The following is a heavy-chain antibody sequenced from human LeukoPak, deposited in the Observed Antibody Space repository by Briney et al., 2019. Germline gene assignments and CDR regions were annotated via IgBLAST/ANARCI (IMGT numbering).Heavy chain of an antibody. CDR1: GYSFTSYW. Sequence: GESLQISCEGSGYSFTSYWIGWGRQMPGKGLGWMGIIYPGDSDTRYSPSFQGQVTISADKSISTAYLQWSSLKASDTAMYYCARQNTAMSYFDYWGQGTLVTVSS. CDR2: IYPGDSDT. D-gene: IGHD5-18*01. J-gene: IGHJ4*02. CDR3: ARQNTAMSYFDY. V-gene: IGHV5-51*01.